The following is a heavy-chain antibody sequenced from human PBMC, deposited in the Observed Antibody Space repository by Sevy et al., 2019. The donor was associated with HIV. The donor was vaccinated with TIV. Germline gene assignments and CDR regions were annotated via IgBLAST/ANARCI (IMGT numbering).Heavy chain of an antibody. V-gene: IGHV3-21*01. Sequence: GGSLRLSCAVSGFAFSPYSMVWVRQAPGKGLEWVAFISSNQKDIYYAESVKGRFTISRNNAKKTLFLQLNSLRDEDSAVYFCAIPAVAGRYQLSHWGQGTVVTVSS. J-gene: IGHJ1*01. CDR1: GFAFSPYS. CDR3: AIPAVAGRYQLSH. CDR2: ISSNQKDI. D-gene: IGHD6-19*01.